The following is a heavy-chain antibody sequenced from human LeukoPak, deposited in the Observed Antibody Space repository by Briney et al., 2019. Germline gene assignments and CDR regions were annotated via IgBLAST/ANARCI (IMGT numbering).Heavy chain of an antibody. CDR3: AKTYYYDSSGYYHTSHFDY. D-gene: IGHD3-22*01. CDR1: GFTFSSYA. V-gene: IGHV3-23*01. CDR2: ISGSGGST. Sequence: GGSLRLSCAASGFTFSSYAMSWVRQAPGKGLEWVSAISGSGGSTYYADSVKGRFTISRDSSKNTLYLQMNSLRAEDTAVYYCAKTYYYDSSGYYHTSHFDYWGQGTLVTVSS. J-gene: IGHJ4*02.